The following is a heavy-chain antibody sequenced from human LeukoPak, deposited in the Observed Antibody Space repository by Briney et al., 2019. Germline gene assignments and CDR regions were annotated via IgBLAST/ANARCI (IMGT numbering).Heavy chain of an antibody. CDR1: GLIVSSNL. CDR2: IYSGGDT. V-gene: IGHV3-53*01. CDR3: ARSMNYYGSATPGWFNP. J-gene: IGHJ5*02. D-gene: IGHD3-10*01. Sequence: GGSLRLSCAGSGLIVSSNLMTWVRQAPGKGLEWVSVIYSGGDTYYAHSVKGRLTISRDKSKNTLYLQVNSLRAEDTAVYYCARSMNYYGSATPGWFNPWGQGALVTVSS.